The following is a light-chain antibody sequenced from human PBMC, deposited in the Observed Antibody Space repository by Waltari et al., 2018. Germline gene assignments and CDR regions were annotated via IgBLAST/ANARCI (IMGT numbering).Light chain of an antibody. J-gene: IGKJ3*01. CDR1: QSVSSN. Sequence: EIVMTQSPATLSVSPGERATLSCGASQSVSSNLAWYQQKPGQAPRLLIYGASTRATGIPGRFSGSGSGTEFTLTISSLQSEDFAVYYCQQYNNWPFTFGPGTKVDIK. CDR3: QQYNNWPFT. CDR2: GAS. V-gene: IGKV3-15*01.